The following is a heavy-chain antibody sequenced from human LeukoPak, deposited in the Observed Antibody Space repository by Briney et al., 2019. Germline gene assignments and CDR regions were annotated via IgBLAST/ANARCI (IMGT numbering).Heavy chain of an antibody. CDR3: ARAPSSPYCTNGVCYFDY. D-gene: IGHD2-8*01. Sequence: ASVKVSRKASGYTLTSHGLSWARQAPGQGLEWMGWISIYSGNTNYAQKFQDRISMTTDTSTNTAYMELRSLKSDDTAVYYCARAPSSPYCTNGVCYFDYWGQGTLVTVSS. J-gene: IGHJ4*02. V-gene: IGHV1-18*01. CDR1: GYTLTSHG. CDR2: ISIYSGNT.